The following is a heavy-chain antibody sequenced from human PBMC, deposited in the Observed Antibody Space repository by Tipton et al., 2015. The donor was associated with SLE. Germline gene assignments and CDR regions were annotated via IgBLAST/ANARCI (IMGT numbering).Heavy chain of an antibody. CDR2: ISWNSDTI. J-gene: IGHJ3*02. Sequence: SLRLSCAVPGFTFDEYAMHWVRQAPGKGLEWVSGISWNSDTIGYADSVKGRFTISRDSAKNSLYLQMNNLRAEDTALYYCVKDLCGVYCFIYSFDNWGQGTMVTVSS. V-gene: IGHV3-9*01. D-gene: IGHD2-21*01. CDR1: GFTFDEYA. CDR3: VKDLCGVYCFIYSFDN.